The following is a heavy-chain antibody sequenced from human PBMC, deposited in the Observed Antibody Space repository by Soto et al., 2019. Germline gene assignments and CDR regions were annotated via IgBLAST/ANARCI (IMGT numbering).Heavy chain of an antibody. Sequence: ASVKVSCKASGRTFSSYTISWVRQAPGQGLEWMGRIIPILGIANYAQKFQGRVTITADKSTSTAYMELSSLRSEDTAVYYCARGDYGDDEYYYYYMDVWGKGTTVTVSS. D-gene: IGHD4-17*01. CDR1: GRTFSSYT. V-gene: IGHV1-69*02. J-gene: IGHJ6*03. CDR3: ARGDYGDDEYYYYYMDV. CDR2: IIPILGIA.